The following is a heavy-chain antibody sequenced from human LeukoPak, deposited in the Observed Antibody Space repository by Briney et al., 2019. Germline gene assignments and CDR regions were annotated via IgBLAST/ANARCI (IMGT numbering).Heavy chain of an antibody. CDR1: GGSFSGYY. D-gene: IGHD6-19*01. CDR2: INHSGST. CDR3: ARVVAVADPYYFDY. Sequence: SETLSLTCAVYGGSFSGYYWSWIRQPPGKGLEWIGEINHSGSTNYNPSLKSRVTISVDTFKNQFSLKLSSVTAADTAVYYCARVVAVADPYYFDYWGQGTLVTVSS. V-gene: IGHV4-34*01. J-gene: IGHJ4*02.